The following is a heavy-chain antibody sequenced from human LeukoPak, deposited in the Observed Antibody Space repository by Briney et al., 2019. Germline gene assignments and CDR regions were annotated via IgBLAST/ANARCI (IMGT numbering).Heavy chain of an antibody. Sequence: PSETLSLTCTVSSGSISSSNYHWGWIRQPPGKGLEWVGSIYYSGSAYYNPSLKSRVTISIDTSKNQFSLKLSSVTAADTAVYYCARWESNYLDYWGQGTLVTVSS. V-gene: IGHV4-39*01. CDR2: IYYSGSA. CDR3: ARWESNYLDY. CDR1: SGSISSSNYH. J-gene: IGHJ4*02. D-gene: IGHD1-26*01.